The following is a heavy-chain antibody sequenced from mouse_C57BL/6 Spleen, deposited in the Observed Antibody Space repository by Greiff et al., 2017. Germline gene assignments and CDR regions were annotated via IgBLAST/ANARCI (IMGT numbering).Heavy chain of an antibody. CDR2: INPSSGYT. D-gene: IGHD1-1*01. J-gene: IGHJ4*01. Sequence: QVQLQQSGAELARPGASVKMSCKASGYTFTSYTMHWVKQRPGQGLEWIGYINPSSGYTKYNQKFKDKATLTADKSSSTAYMQLSSLTSEDSAVYYGARSTTVVATRGNAMDYWGQGTSVTVSS. CDR1: GYTFTSYT. CDR3: ARSTTVVATRGNAMDY. V-gene: IGHV1-4*01.